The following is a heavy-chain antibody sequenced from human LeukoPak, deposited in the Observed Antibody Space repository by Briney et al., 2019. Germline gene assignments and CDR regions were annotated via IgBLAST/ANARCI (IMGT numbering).Heavy chain of an antibody. V-gene: IGHV4-59*01. J-gene: IGHJ4*02. D-gene: IGHD6-19*01. CDR2: IYYSGST. Sequence: PSETLSLTCTVSGGSISSYYWSWIRQPPGKGLEWIGYIYYSGSTSYNPSLKSRVTISVDTSKNQFSLKLSPVTAADTAVYYCARYTSSGLDFWGQGTLVTVSS. CDR1: GGSISSYY. CDR3: ARYTSSGLDF.